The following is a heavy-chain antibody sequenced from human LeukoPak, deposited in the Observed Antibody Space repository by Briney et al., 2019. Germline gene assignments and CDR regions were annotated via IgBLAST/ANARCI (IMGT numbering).Heavy chain of an antibody. CDR3: ARGPPPKRGCSYGPAKFGY. J-gene: IGHJ4*02. Sequence: SETLSLTCAVYGGSFSGYYWSWLRQPPGKGLEWIGEINHSGSTNYNPSLKSRVTISVDTSNNQFSLKLSSVAAADTAVYYCARGPPPKRGCSYGPAKFGYWGQRTLVTVSS. D-gene: IGHD5-18*01. CDR2: INHSGST. V-gene: IGHV4-34*01. CDR1: GGSFSGYY.